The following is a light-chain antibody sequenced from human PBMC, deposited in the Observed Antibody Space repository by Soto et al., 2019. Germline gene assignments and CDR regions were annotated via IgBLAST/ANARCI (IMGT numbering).Light chain of an antibody. CDR1: SSDVGGYNY. Sequence: QSVLTQPASVSGSPGQSITISCTGTSSDVGGYNYVSWYQQHPGKAPKLMIYDVNNRPSGVSNRFSGSKSGNTASLTISGLQAEDEADYYCSSYTSSSTFYVFGTGTKLTVL. CDR3: SSYTSSSTFYV. CDR2: DVN. J-gene: IGLJ1*01. V-gene: IGLV2-14*01.